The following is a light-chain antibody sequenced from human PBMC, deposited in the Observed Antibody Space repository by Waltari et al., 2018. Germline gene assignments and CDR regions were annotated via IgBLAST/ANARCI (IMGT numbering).Light chain of an antibody. CDR3: SSYTSSSTSYV. J-gene: IGLJ1*01. CDR2: DVS. Sequence: QSALTQPASVSGAPGQSITIPCTGTSSDVGGYNYVSWYQQHPGKAPKLMIYDVSKRPSGGSNRFSGSKSGNTASLTISGLQAEDEADYYCSSYTSSSTSYVFGTGTKVTVL. CDR1: SSDVGGYNY. V-gene: IGLV2-14*01.